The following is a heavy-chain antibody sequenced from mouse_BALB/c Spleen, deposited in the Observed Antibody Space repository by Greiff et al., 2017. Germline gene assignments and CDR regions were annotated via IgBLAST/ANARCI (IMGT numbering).Heavy chain of an antibody. CDR1: GYTFTDYA. CDR2: ISTYYGDA. D-gene: IGHD2-14*01. V-gene: IGHV1S137*01. CDR3: ASHRYGFAY. Sequence: QVQLQQSGAELVRPGVSVKISCKGSGYTFTDYAMHWVKQSHAKSLEWIGVISTYYGDASYNQKFKGKATMTVDKSSSTAYMELARLTSEDSAIYYCASHRYGFAYWGQGTLVTVSA. J-gene: IGHJ3*01.